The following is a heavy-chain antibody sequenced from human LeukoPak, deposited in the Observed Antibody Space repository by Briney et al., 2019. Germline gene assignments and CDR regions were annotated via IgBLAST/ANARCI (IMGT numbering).Heavy chain of an antibody. J-gene: IGHJ6*02. Sequence: PSETLSLTCTVSGGSISSYYWSWIRQPPGKGLEWIGYIYYSGSTNYNPSPKSRVTISVDTSKNQFSLKLSSVTAADTAVYYCARHYYGSGTPAPYYYGMDVWGQGTTVTVSS. V-gene: IGHV4-59*01. D-gene: IGHD3-10*01. CDR3: ARHYYGSGTPAPYYYGMDV. CDR1: GGSISSYY. CDR2: IYYSGST.